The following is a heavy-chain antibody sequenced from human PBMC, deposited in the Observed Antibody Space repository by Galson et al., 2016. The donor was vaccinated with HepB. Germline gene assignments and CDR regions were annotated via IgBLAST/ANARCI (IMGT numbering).Heavy chain of an antibody. CDR3: ARGWCDGANCYTGPGNF. CDR1: GGSISSYY. CDR2: IYYSGST. V-gene: IGHV4-59*01. D-gene: IGHD2-2*02. J-gene: IGHJ4*02. Sequence: SETLSLTCTVSGGSISSYYWTWIRQPPGKGLEWIGYIYYSGSTNYNPSLKSRVTISVDTSENQFSLKLRSVTAADTAVYYCARGWCDGANCYTGPGNFWGQGTLVTVSS.